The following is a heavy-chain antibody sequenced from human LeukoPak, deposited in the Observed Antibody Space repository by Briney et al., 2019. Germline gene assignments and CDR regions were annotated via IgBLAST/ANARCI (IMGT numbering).Heavy chain of an antibody. Sequence: PSETLSLTCNLSGGSISHYYWSSIRQPPGKRQEWIGDIYYSGSTNYNPSLKSRVPISVDTSKNQFSLKLSSVTAADTAVYYCARVEYSSSSDLNWFDPWGQGTLVTVSS. CDR2: IYYSGST. V-gene: IGHV4-59*01. J-gene: IGHJ5*02. CDR1: GGSISHYY. D-gene: IGHD6-6*01. CDR3: ARVEYSSSSDLNWFDP.